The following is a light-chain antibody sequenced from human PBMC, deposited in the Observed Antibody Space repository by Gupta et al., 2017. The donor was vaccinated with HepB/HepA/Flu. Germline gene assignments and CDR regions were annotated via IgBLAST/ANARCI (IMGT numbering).Light chain of an antibody. J-gene: IGLJ3*02. V-gene: IGLV7-43*01. CDR1: TGAVTSGYY. Sequence: QTLATQEPSLTLSPGGTVTLTCASSTGAVTSGYYPNWFQQKPGQTATALIYSTSNKHSWTPARFSGSLLGGRAVLTLSGVQPEDEAEYYCLLYYGGVWVFGGGTKLTVL. CDR3: LLYYGGVWV. CDR2: STS.